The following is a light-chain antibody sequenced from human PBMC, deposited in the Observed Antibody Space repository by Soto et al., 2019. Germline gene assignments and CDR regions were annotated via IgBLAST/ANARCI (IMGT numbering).Light chain of an antibody. CDR2: STT. CDR3: LRYDGGLRI. V-gene: IGLV7-43*01. J-gene: IGLJ2*01. Sequence: QTVVTQEPSLTVSPGGTVTLTCASSTGAVTTNNFPVWFQQKPGQAPRALIYSTTDRHSWTPARFSGSILGDKAALTLSGVQHEDEADYYCLRYDGGLRIFGGGTKLTVL. CDR1: TGAVTTNNF.